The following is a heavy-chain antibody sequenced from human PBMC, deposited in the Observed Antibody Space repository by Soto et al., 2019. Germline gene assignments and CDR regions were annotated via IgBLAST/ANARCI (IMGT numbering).Heavy chain of an antibody. J-gene: IGHJ4*01. Sequence: QLQLQESGPGLVKPSETLSLTCTVSGGSISSSSYYWGWIRQPPGKGLEWIGSIYYSGSTYYNPSPTSRGTLPVDTSKNQSSLRLSLVTAAARAVYYCARHVAPGGSGYFDPGGQEPWSPSPQ. D-gene: IGHD3-10*01. CDR3: ARHVAPGGSGYFDP. CDR2: IYYSGST. V-gene: IGHV4-39*01. CDR1: GGSISSSSYY.